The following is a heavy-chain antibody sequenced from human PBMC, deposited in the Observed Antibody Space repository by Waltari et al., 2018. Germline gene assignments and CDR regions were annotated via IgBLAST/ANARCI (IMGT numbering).Heavy chain of an antibody. CDR3: ARDRGRGLYLDS. CDR2: VHGSGRT. D-gene: IGHD2-15*01. V-gene: IGHV4-4*02. Sequence: QLQLQESGPGLVKPSGTLSLTCAVPGDSSRNGDLWSWVRQTPGKGLEWIGQVHGSGRTNYNPSFASRVTVAVDTSNNRFSLKVISATAADTGVYYCARDRGRGLYLDSWGPGTLVTVSP. CDR1: GDSSRNGDL. J-gene: IGHJ4*02.